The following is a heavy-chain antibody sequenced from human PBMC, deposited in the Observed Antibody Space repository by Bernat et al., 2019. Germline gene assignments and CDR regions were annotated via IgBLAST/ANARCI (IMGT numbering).Heavy chain of an antibody. Sequence: QVQLVESGGGVVQPGRSLRLSCAASGFTFSSYGMHWVRQAPGKGLEWVAVISYDGSNKYYADSVKGRFTISRDNSKNTLYLQMNSLRAEETAVYYCTGEFDYWGQGTLVTVSS. CDR1: GFTFSSYG. V-gene: IGHV3-30*03. CDR3: TGEFDY. CDR2: ISYDGSNK. J-gene: IGHJ4*02.